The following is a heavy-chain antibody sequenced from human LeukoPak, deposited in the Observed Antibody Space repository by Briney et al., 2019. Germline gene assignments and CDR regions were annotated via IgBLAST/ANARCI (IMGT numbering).Heavy chain of an antibody. D-gene: IGHD1-26*01. J-gene: IGHJ3*02. Sequence: RTGGSLRLSCAASGFTFSSYWMHWVRQAPGKGLVWVSRINSDGSSTSYADSVKGRFTISRDNAKNTLYLQMNSLRAEDTAVYYCARDQSVGALFDAFDIWGQGTMVTVSS. CDR2: INSDGSST. CDR1: GFTFSSYW. CDR3: ARDQSVGALFDAFDI. V-gene: IGHV3-74*01.